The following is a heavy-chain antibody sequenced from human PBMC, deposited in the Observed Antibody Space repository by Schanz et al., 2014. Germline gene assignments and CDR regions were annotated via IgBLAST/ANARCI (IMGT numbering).Heavy chain of an antibody. CDR1: GGTFSSST. V-gene: IGHV1-69*08. Sequence: QVQLVQSGAEVKKPGSSVKVSCKASGGTFSSSTLTWVRQAPGQGLEWMGRIIPILGITNVAQTFQDRVTITADKSTSTAYMELSSLRSEDTAVYYCARDGEAAAGCDYWGQGTLVTVSP. J-gene: IGHJ4*02. D-gene: IGHD6-13*01. CDR2: IIPILGIT. CDR3: ARDGEAAAGCDY.